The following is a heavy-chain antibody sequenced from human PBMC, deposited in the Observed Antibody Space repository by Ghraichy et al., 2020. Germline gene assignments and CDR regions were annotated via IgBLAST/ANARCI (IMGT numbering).Heavy chain of an antibody. CDR1: GFTFSSYA. D-gene: IGHD4-17*01. V-gene: IGHV3-64*01. CDR2: ISDNGVYT. J-gene: IGHJ4*02. Sequence: HSCEASGFTFSSYAMHWVRQAPGKGLEYVSAISDNGVYTYYAQSVKGRFTISRDNSKNTVYLQMGSLRAEDMAVYYCARVIFGDKGYVDYWGQGTLVTVSS. CDR3: ARVIFGDKGYVDY.